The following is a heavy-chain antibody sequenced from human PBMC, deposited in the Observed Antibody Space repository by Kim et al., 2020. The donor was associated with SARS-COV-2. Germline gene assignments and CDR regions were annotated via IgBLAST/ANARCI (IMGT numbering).Heavy chain of an antibody. V-gene: IGHV3-30*09. CDR3: TRDRSSRFNSGTYYRY. J-gene: IGHJ4*02. D-gene: IGHD3-10*01. CDR1: GFTFSSYT. CDR2: ISSDGSEK. Sequence: GGSLRLSCAASGFTFSSYTFHWVRQAPGKGLEWVAVISSDGSEKNYAESVKGRFAISRDNSKNTVYLQMNSLRAEDTAVYYCTRDRSSRFNSGTYYRYWGQGNLVTVSS.